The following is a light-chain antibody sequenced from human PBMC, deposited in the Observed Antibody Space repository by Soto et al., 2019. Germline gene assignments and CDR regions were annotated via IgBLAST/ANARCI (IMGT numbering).Light chain of an antibody. Sequence: QSALTQPASVSGSPGQSITISCTGSSSDVGGYNYVSWYQQHPGKAPKLLIYEVSDRPSGVSNRFSGSKSGNTASLTISGLQAEDEADYYCNSYTSSSTLWMFGGGTKLTV. J-gene: IGLJ3*02. V-gene: IGLV2-14*01. CDR2: EVS. CDR1: SSDVGGYNY. CDR3: NSYTSSSTLWM.